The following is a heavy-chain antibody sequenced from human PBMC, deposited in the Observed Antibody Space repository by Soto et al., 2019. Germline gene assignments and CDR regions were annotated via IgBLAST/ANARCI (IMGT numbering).Heavy chain of an antibody. Sequence: QVQLVQSGAEVKKPGASVKVSCKASGYTFTSYGISWVRQAPGQGLEWMGWISAYNGNTNYAQKLQGRVTMNTDTSTSTAYMELRSLRSDDTAVYYCARYSVVVVAATQSYPSPINWFDPWGQGTLVTVSS. CDR3: ARYSVVVVAATQSYPSPINWFDP. CDR1: GYTFTSYG. J-gene: IGHJ5*02. CDR2: ISAYNGNT. D-gene: IGHD2-15*01. V-gene: IGHV1-18*01.